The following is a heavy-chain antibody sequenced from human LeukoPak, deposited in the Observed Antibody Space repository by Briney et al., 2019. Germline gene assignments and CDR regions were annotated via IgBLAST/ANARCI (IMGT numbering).Heavy chain of an antibody. CDR1: GFTFSSYA. Sequence: GGSLRLSCAASGFTFSSYAMSWVRQAPGKGLEWDSAISGSGGSTYYADSVKGRFTISRDNSKNTLYLQMNSLRAEDTAVYYCAKAGYYYDSSGYWYFDYWGQGTLVTVSS. D-gene: IGHD3-22*01. CDR2: ISGSGGST. J-gene: IGHJ4*02. CDR3: AKAGYYYDSSGYWYFDY. V-gene: IGHV3-23*01.